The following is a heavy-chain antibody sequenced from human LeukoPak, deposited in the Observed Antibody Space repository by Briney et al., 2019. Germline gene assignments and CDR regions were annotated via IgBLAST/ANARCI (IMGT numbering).Heavy chain of an antibody. CDR2: ISAYNGNT. Sequence: GASVKVSCKASGYTFTSYGISWVRQAPGQGLEWMGWISAYNGNTNYAQKLQGRVTMTTDTSTSTAYMELRSLRSDDTAVYYCAREGLRFLEWFTQYYFDYWGQGTLVTVSS. V-gene: IGHV1-18*01. CDR1: GYTFTSYG. J-gene: IGHJ4*02. D-gene: IGHD3-3*01. CDR3: AREGLRFLEWFTQYYFDY.